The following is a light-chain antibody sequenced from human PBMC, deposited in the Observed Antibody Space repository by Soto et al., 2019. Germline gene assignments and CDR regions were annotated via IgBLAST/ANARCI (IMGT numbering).Light chain of an antibody. CDR1: QDISNY. J-gene: IGKJ1*01. V-gene: IGKV1-33*01. Sequence: DIQMPQSPSCRSASVGARVAISCQASQDISNYSNWYQQKPGKAPKLLNYDASNLETGVPSRFSGSASGTDFTFTISSLQPEDIATYYCQQYDNLPWTFGQGTKVDI. CDR3: QQYDNLPWT. CDR2: DAS.